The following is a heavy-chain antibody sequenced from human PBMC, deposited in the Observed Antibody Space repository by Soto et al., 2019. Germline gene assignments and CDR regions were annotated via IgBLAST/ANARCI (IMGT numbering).Heavy chain of an antibody. CDR3: ARWTYYDILTGPAFDY. CDR2: ISGSGGST. V-gene: IGHV3-23*01. D-gene: IGHD3-9*01. CDR1: GFIFSSYA. J-gene: IGHJ4*02. Sequence: GGSLRLSCAASGFIFSSYAMSWVRQAPGKGLEWVSAISGSGGSTYYADSVKGRFTISRDNAKNTLYLQMNSLRAEDTAVYYCARWTYYDILTGPAFDYWGQGTLVTVSS.